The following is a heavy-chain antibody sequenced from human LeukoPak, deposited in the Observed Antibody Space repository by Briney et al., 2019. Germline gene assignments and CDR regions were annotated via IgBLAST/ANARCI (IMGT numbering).Heavy chain of an antibody. Sequence: QSGRSLRLSCAASGFTFSTYAMHWVRQAPGKGLEWVAMIWYDGSEKYYGDSVKGRFTIPRDNSKNTLFLQMNSLRAEDTAVYYCARDRDSRTYYIEYWGQGTLVTVSS. V-gene: IGHV3-33*01. D-gene: IGHD3-22*01. J-gene: IGHJ4*02. CDR1: GFTFSTYA. CDR2: IWYDGSEK. CDR3: ARDRDSRTYYIEY.